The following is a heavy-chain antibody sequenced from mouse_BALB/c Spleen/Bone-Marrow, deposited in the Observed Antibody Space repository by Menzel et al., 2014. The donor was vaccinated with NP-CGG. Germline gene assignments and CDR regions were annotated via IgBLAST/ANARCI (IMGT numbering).Heavy chain of an antibody. CDR1: GYTFTSYW. D-gene: IGHD1-1*01. CDR3: ARRAYGGSYGFAY. CDR2: INPSTGYT. J-gene: IGHJ3*01. Sequence: VKLQESGAELAKPGASVKMSCKASGYTFTSYWMHWVKQRPGQGLEWIGYINPSTGYTEYNQKSKDKATLTADKSSSTAYMQLSSLTSEDSAVYYCARRAYGGSYGFAYWGQGALVTVSA. V-gene: IGHV1-7*01.